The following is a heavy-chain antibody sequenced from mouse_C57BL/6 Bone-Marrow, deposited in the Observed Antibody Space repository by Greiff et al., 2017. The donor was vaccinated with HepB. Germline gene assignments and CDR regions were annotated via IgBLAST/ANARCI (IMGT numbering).Heavy chain of an antibody. J-gene: IGHJ1*03. CDR3: ARTVVADFDV. Sequence: QVQLQQSGAELVRPGTSVKVSCKASGYAFTNYLIEWVKQRPGQGLEWIGVINPGSGGTNYNEKFKGKATLTADKSSSTAYMQLSSLTSEDSAVYFCARTVVADFDVWGTGTTVTVSS. CDR2: INPGSGGT. V-gene: IGHV1-54*01. CDR1: GYAFTNYL. D-gene: IGHD1-1*01.